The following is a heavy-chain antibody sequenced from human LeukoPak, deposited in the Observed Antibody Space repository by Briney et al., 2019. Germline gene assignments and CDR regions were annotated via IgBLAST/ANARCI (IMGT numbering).Heavy chain of an antibody. CDR3: ARFASEPGHWGEGAFDI. CDR1: GGTFRSYT. Sequence: GASVKVSCKPSGGTFRSYTISWVRQAPGQGLEWMGGIIPIFGTENYPQKFQGRVTITTDASTSTAYMELSSLRSEDTAVYYCARFASEPGHWGEGAFDIWGQGTMVTVSS. CDR2: IIPIFGTE. D-gene: IGHD3-16*01. V-gene: IGHV1-69*05. J-gene: IGHJ3*02.